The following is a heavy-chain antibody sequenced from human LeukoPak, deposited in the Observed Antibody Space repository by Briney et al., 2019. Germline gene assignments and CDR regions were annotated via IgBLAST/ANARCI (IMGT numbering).Heavy chain of an antibody. Sequence: SETLSLTCTVCGGPNSNYYWSCMRQPPGEALECIGYIHYSGSTNYNPSLKSRVTISVDTSKNQLSLKLTSMTAADTAVYYCARELGATVVNYGMDVWGQGTTVTVSS. D-gene: IGHD4-23*01. CDR1: GGPNSNYY. CDR3: ARELGATVVNYGMDV. V-gene: IGHV4-59*01. J-gene: IGHJ6*02. CDR2: IHYSGST.